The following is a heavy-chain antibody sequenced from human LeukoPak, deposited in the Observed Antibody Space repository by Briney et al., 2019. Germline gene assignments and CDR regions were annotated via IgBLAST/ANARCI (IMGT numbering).Heavy chain of an antibody. Sequence: SETLSLTCTVSGDSISSNNYYWGWIRQSPGKGLEWIGSINYSGSTYYNPSLKSRVTISVDTSKKQFSLNLSSVTAADTAVYYCARAHSSGWYPVNWFDPWGQEPWSPSPQ. J-gene: IGHJ5*02. CDR3: ARAHSSGWYPVNWFDP. D-gene: IGHD6-19*01. V-gene: IGHV4-39*01. CDR1: GDSISSNNYY. CDR2: INYSGST.